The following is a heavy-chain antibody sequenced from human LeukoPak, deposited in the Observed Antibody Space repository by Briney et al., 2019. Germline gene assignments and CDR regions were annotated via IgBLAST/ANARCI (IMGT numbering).Heavy chain of an antibody. J-gene: IGHJ6*03. CDR1: GFTFSSYS. V-gene: IGHV3-21*01. CDR3: ARDLTGTLSMDV. CDR2: ISSSSSYI. D-gene: IGHD1-20*01. Sequence: GGSLRLSCAASGFTFSSYSMNWVRQAPGKGLEWVSSISSSSSYIYYADSVKGRFTISSDNAKNSLYLQMNSLRAEDTAVYYCARDLTGTLSMDVWGKGTTVTVSS.